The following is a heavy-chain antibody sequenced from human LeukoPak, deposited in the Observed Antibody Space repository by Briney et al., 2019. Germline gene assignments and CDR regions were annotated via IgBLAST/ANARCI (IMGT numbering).Heavy chain of an antibody. CDR1: GGTFSSYA. CDR2: IIPIFGTA. V-gene: IGHV1-69*05. Sequence: SVKVSCKASGGTFSSYAISWVRQAPGQGLEWMGGIIPIFGTANYAQKFQGRVTITTDESTSTAYMELSSLRSEDTAVYYCASAPHDYYGSGSPPSFDIWGQGTMVTVSS. J-gene: IGHJ3*02. CDR3: ASAPHDYYGSGSPPSFDI. D-gene: IGHD3-10*01.